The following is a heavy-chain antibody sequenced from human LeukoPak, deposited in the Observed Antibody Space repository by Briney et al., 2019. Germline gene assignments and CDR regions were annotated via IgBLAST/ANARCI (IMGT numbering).Heavy chain of an antibody. J-gene: IGHJ4*02. CDR1: GFTFSSYS. CDR3: ARVPYGSGSYYPDY. D-gene: IGHD3-10*01. V-gene: IGHV3-48*02. Sequence: PGGSLRLSCAASGFTFSSYSMNWVRQAPGKGLEWVSYISSSSSTIYYADSVKGRFTISRDNAKNPLYLQMNSLRDEDTAVYYCARVPYGSGSYYPDYWGQGTLVTVSS. CDR2: ISSSSSTI.